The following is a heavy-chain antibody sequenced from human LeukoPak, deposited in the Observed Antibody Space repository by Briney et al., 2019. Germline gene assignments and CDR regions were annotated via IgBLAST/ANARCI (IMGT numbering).Heavy chain of an antibody. V-gene: IGHV6-1*01. Sequence: SQTLSLTCAISGDSVSSNSAAWNWIRQSPSGGLEWRGRTNYKSKWYNDYAVYVKSRMAINPDTSKNQFSLHLNSVTPEDTAVYYCARGWMMSGFDYWGQGTLVTVSS. CDR3: ARGWMMSGFDY. CDR2: TNYKSKWYN. CDR1: GDSVSSNSAA. D-gene: IGHD2-2*03. J-gene: IGHJ4*02.